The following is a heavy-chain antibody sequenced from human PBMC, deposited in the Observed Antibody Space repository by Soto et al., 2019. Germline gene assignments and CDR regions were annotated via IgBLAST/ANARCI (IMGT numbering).Heavy chain of an antibody. CDR3: ARDGLPVALDY. V-gene: IGHV3-7*01. CDR2: IKQDGSEK. J-gene: IGHJ4*02. CDR1: GFTFTRHW. Sequence: GGSLRLSCAASGFTFTRHWMSWVRQAPGKGLEWVANIKQDGSEKNYVDSVKGRFTISRDNAKNSLYLQMNTLRAEDTAVYYYARDGLPVALDYWGQGTLVTVSS.